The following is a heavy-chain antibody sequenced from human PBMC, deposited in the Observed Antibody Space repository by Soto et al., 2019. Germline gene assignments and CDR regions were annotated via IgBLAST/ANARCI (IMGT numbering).Heavy chain of an antibody. CDR2: INHSGST. D-gene: IGHD6-19*01. CDR1: DGSFSGYF. J-gene: IGHJ4*02. CDR3: ARGQWLPRGEY. Sequence: LSLTCGVYDGSFSGYFWTWIRQSPGKGLEWIGEINHSGSTNYNPSLKSRATISVDPSEKESSLRLTAVTAADTAVYYCARGQWLPRGEYWGQGALVTV. V-gene: IGHV4-34*01.